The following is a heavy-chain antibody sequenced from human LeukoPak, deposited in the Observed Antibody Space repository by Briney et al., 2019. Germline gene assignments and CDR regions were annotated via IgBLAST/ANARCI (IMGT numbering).Heavy chain of an antibody. J-gene: IGHJ4*02. Sequence: GGSLRLSCAASGFTFNSYAMTWVRQAPGKGLEWVSSITGGGDTTYYADSVRGRFTISRDNSKNTLSLQINSLRAEDTAVYYCAKERSEVVVAATNYWGQGTLVTVSS. D-gene: IGHD2-15*01. V-gene: IGHV3-23*01. CDR3: AKERSEVVVAATNY. CDR1: GFTFNSYA. CDR2: ITGGGDTT.